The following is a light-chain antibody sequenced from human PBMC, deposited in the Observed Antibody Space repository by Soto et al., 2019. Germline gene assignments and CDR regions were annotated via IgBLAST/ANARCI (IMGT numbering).Light chain of an antibody. Sequence: EIVLTQSPATLSVSPGERATLSCRASQSVSSSLAGYQQKPGQDPTLLIYGASTRATGIPARFSGSGSGTEFTLTISSLQSEDFAVYYCQQYNNWPPFTFGQGTKVEIK. CDR3: QQYNNWPPFT. CDR1: QSVSSS. J-gene: IGKJ1*01. V-gene: IGKV3-15*01. CDR2: GAS.